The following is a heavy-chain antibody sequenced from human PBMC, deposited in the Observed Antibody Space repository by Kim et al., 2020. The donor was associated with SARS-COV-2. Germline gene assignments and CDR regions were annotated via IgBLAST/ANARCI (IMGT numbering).Heavy chain of an antibody. D-gene: IGHD3-9*01. CDR3: AREMGARYFEWVLDH. V-gene: IGHV3-30*15. Sequence: SDSVKGRFPISRDNSKNTLYLQMSSLRVEDTAIYYCAREMGARYFEWVLDHWGQGTLATVSS. J-gene: IGHJ4*02.